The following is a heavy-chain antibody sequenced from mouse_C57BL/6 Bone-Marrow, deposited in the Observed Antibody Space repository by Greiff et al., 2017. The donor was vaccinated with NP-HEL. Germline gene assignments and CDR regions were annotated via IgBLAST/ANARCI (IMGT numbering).Heavy chain of an antibody. Sequence: VQLQQSGAELARPGASVKLSCKASGYTFTSYGISWVKQRTGQGPEWIGEIYPRSGNTYYNEKFKGKATLTADKSSSTAYMELRSLTSEDSAVYFCARSGYGNYEDYAMDYWGQGTSVTVSS. D-gene: IGHD2-1*01. CDR3: ARSGYGNYEDYAMDY. CDR1: GYTFTSYG. V-gene: IGHV1-81*01. J-gene: IGHJ4*01. CDR2: IYPRSGNT.